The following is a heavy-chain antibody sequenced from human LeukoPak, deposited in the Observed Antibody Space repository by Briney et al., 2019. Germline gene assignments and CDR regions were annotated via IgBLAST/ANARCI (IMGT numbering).Heavy chain of an antibody. D-gene: IGHD3-16*01. J-gene: IGHJ6*03. CDR2: VNYMGGT. CDR1: GDSISSSY. V-gene: IGHV4-59*03. CDR3: ASLTISIGGGYMDV. Sequence: SETLSLTCTVSGDSISSSYWNWIRQAPEKGLEWIGYVNYMGGTDYNPSLKSRVTISVDTYKNQFSLKLDSVTAADTAVYYCASLTISIGGGYMDVWDRGTTVAVSS.